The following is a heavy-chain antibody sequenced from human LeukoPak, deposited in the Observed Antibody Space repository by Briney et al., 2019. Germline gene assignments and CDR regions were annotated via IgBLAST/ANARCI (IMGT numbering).Heavy chain of an antibody. CDR3: ARVSGSYLTFDY. Sequence: ASVKVSCKASGGTFISYAISWVRQAPGQGLEWMGGIIPIFGTANYAQKFQGRVTITADESTSTAYMELSSLRSEDTAVYYCARVSGSYLTFDYWGQGTLVTVSS. D-gene: IGHD1-26*01. CDR2: IIPIFGTA. V-gene: IGHV1-69*13. CDR1: GGTFISYA. J-gene: IGHJ4*02.